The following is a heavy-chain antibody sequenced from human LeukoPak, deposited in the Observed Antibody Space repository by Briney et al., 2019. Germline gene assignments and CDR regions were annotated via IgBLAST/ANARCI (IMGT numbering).Heavy chain of an antibody. CDR2: AHHTRRA. J-gene: IGHJ5*02. CDR1: GDSISGSNYH. Sequence: PSETLSLTCTVSGDSISGSNYHWGWIRQPPGKGLEWLGTAHHTRRAFYNPSLRGRTTVSVDTSKNQFSLKLTSVTAADTAVYYCAGEPDAWGQGTLVTVSS. V-gene: IGHV4-39*07. CDR3: AGEPDA.